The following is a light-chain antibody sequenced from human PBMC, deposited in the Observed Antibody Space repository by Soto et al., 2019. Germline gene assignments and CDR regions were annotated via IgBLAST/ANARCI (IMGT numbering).Light chain of an antibody. CDR2: GAF. Sequence: EILMTQSPVTLSVSPGERATLSCRASQSVSSNLAWYQQKPGQAPSLLIYGAFTRATGIPARFSGTGSGTDFTLTISSLQPEDVATYYCQKYNSALTFGQGTRLEIK. V-gene: IGKV3-15*01. CDR3: QKYNSALT. CDR1: QSVSSN. J-gene: IGKJ5*01.